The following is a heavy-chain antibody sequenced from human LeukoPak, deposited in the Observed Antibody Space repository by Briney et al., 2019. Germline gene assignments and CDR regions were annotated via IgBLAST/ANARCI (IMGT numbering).Heavy chain of an antibody. CDR2: IYPADSDT. J-gene: IGHJ4*02. V-gene: IGHV5-51*01. CDR3: ARLQTVAGILDQ. D-gene: IGHD6-19*01. Sequence: GESLKISCTVSGYSXXXXWIGXXXXXPGRGLEWIGIIYPADSDTXYSASFQGQVTFSVDKTINTAYVQWSSLKVSDTAMYYCARLQTVAGILDQRGQGTLVTVSS. CDR1: GYSXXXXW.